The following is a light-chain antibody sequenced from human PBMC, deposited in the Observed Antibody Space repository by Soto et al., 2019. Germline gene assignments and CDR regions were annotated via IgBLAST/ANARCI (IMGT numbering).Light chain of an antibody. CDR3: QQYGDSSWT. V-gene: IGKV3-20*01. J-gene: IGKJ1*01. CDR2: GSS. CDR1: QSVSSSY. Sequence: EIVLTQSPGTLSSSPGERATLSCRASQSVSSSYLAWYQHRPGQAPRLLIYGSSRRATGIPDRFGGSGSGTDFTLTMSRLETEDFAVYYCQQYGDSSWTFGQGTQVEIK.